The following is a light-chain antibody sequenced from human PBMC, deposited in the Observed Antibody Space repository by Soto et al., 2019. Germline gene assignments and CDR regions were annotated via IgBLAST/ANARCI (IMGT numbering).Light chain of an antibody. Sequence: EIVLTQPPGTLSLSPGERATLSCRASQSVSSSYLAWYQQKPGQAPRLLIYGASSRATGIPDRFSGGGSGTDFTLTISRLEPEDFAVYYCQQYGSSPGTFGQGTKVDIK. CDR1: QSVSSSY. CDR2: GAS. CDR3: QQYGSSPGT. J-gene: IGKJ1*01. V-gene: IGKV3-20*01.